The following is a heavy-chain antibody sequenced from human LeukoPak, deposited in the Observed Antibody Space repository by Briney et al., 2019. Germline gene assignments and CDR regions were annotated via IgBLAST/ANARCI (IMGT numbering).Heavy chain of an antibody. CDR2: IKQDGTEK. J-gene: IGHJ4*02. CDR3: AKLAKYFYGSETYYFFEH. Sequence: GGSLRLSCGASGFSFTTYWMGWVRQAPGRGLEWVANIKQDGTEKYYVDSVKGRFTISRDNAKNSLYLQMNSLRVEDTAVYYCAKLAKYFYGSETYYFFEHWGQGTPVTASS. V-gene: IGHV3-7*01. CDR1: GFSFTTYW. D-gene: IGHD3-10*01.